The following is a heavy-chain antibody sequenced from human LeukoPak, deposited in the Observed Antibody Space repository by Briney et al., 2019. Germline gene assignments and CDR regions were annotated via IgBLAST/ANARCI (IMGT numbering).Heavy chain of an antibody. CDR1: GYTFIDYF. CDR3: ARAVSGTLGGAFDI. J-gene: IGHJ3*02. V-gene: IGHV1-2*02. CDR2: INPNSGVT. D-gene: IGHD1-14*01. Sequence: APVKVSCKASGYTFIDYFIHWMRQTPGQGLEWLGWINPNSGVTRYAQKFQGRVTLTRDTAAYMELSSLKYDDTAVYYCARAVSGTLGGAFDIWGQGTAVTVSS.